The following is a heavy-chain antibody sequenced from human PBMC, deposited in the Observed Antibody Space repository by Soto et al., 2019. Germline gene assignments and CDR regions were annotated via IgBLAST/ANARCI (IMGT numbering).Heavy chain of an antibody. D-gene: IGHD3-10*01. CDR1: GGTFSSYT. J-gene: IGHJ6*02. CDR2: IIPILGIA. V-gene: IGHV1-69*04. Sequence: SVKVSCKASGGTFSSYTISWVRQAPGQGLEWMGRIIPILGIANYAQKFQGRVTITADKSTSTAYMELSSLRSEDTAVYYCARDHYGSGDYYYYGMDVWGQGTTVTVSS. CDR3: ARDHYGSGDYYYYGMDV.